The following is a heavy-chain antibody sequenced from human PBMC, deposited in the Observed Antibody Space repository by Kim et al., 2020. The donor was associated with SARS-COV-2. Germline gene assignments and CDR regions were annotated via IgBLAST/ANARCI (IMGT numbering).Heavy chain of an antibody. CDR2: IYTSGST. Sequence: SETLSLTCTVSGGSISSYYWSWIRQPAGKGLEWIGRIYTSGSTNYNPSLKSRVTMSVDTSKNQFSLKLSSVTAADTAVYYCARDHYSSSWYGRHYYYYGMDVWGQGTTVTVSS. CDR1: GGSISSYY. V-gene: IGHV4-4*07. J-gene: IGHJ6*02. CDR3: ARDHYSSSWYGRHYYYYGMDV. D-gene: IGHD6-13*01.